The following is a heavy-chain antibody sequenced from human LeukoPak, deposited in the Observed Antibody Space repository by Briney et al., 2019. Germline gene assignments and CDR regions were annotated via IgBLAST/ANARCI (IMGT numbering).Heavy chain of an antibody. CDR3: SRSVVTLYWYFDL. CDR1: GGSISGYY. Sequence: SETLSLTCTVSGGSISGYYYNWIRQPPGKGLEWIGYIYYSGSTNYNPSLKSRVTISLDTSKNQFSLKLSSVTTADTAVYYCSRSVVTLYWYFDLWGRGTLVTVSS. V-gene: IGHV4-59*01. D-gene: IGHD4-23*01. J-gene: IGHJ2*01. CDR2: IYYSGST.